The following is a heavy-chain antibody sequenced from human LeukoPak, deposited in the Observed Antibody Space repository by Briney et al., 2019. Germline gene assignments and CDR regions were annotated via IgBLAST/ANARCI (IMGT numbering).Heavy chain of an antibody. CDR1: GGSISSTTYY. CDR3: ARDGMWFGEFRFDY. Sequence: SETLSLTCTVSGGSISSTTYYWGWLRQPPGKGLEWIGSIYFSGSTYYHPSLKSPVTISVDTSKNQFSLKLSSVTDADTAVYYCARDGMWFGEFRFDYWGQGTLVTVSS. J-gene: IGHJ4*02. V-gene: IGHV4-39*07. D-gene: IGHD3-10*01. CDR2: IYFSGST.